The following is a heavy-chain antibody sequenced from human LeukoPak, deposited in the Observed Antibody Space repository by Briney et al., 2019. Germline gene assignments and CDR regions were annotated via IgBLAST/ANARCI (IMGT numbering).Heavy chain of an antibody. D-gene: IGHD6-25*01. J-gene: IGHJ4*02. V-gene: IGHV3-15*01. Sequence: PGGCLRLSCAASGFTFSNAWMSWVRQAPGKGLEWVGRIKSKTDGGTTDYAAPVKGRFTISRDDSKNTLYLQMNSLKTEDTAVYYCTTSLAGPVHFDYWGQGTLVTVSS. CDR3: TTSLAGPVHFDY. CDR2: IKSKTDGGTT. CDR1: GFTFSNAW.